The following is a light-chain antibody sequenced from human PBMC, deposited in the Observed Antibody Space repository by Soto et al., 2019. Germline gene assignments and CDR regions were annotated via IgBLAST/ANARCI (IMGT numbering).Light chain of an antibody. CDR3: HQRQSWPRT. CDR1: QSISNY. J-gene: IGKJ1*01. CDR2: DAS. V-gene: IGKV3-11*01. Sequence: EIVLTQSPATLSLSPGERATLSCRASQSISNYLAWYQQTPGQAPRLLIYDASNRATGIPARFSASGTGTDFTLTISDVQPEDFAVYYCHQRQSWPRTFGQGTKVDIK.